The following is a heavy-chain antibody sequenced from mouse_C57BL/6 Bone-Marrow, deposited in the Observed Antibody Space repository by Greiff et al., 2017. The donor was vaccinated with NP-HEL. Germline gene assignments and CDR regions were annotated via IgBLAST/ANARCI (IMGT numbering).Heavy chain of an antibody. V-gene: IGHV2-3*01. D-gene: IGHD2-4*01. CDR1: GFSLTSYG. CDR3: AKGGLYYDYDDAMDY. J-gene: IGHJ4*01. CDR2: IWGEGST. Sequence: QVQLKESGPGLVAPSQSLSITCTVSGFSLTSYGVSWVRQPPGKGLEWLGVIWGEGSTTYYAALIYRLSTSQDNSTGQVFLNLNSLQTDDTATYYCAKGGLYYDYDDAMDYWGQGTSVTVSS.